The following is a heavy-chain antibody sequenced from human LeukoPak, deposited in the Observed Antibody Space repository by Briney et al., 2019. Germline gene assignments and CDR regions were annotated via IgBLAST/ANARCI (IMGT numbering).Heavy chain of an antibody. CDR1: GGSISSSSNY. CDR3: ARFYQAYYDFWSGYLD. D-gene: IGHD3-3*01. V-gene: IGHV4-39*07. CDR2: IYYSGST. Sequence: SETLSLTCAVSGGSISSSSNYWGWIRQPPGMGLEWIGSIYYSGSTNYNPSLKSRVTISVDTSKNQFSLKLSSVTAADTAVYYCARFYQAYYDFWSGYLDWGQGTLVTVSS. J-gene: IGHJ4*02.